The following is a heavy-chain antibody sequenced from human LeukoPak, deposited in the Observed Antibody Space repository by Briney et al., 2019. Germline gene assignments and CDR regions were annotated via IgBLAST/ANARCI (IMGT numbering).Heavy chain of an antibody. CDR2: IRPDGSHI. CDR3: VRGVGGSSYLDY. V-gene: IGHV3-30*02. Sequence: PGGSLRLSCAASGFSFSTFVMHWVRQAPGKGLEWVAVIRPDGSHISYVDPVKGRFTISRDNAENTLYLQMNSLRVEDTAVYYCVRGVGGSSYLDYWGQGALVTVSS. CDR1: GFSFSTFV. J-gene: IGHJ4*02. D-gene: IGHD3-16*01.